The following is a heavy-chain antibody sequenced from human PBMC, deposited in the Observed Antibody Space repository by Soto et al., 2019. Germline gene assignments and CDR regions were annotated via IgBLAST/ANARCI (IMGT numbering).Heavy chain of an antibody. CDR3: ARRSRDMDG. CDR1: GFIFSNYA. V-gene: IGHV3-23*01. D-gene: IGHD3-9*01. J-gene: IGHJ4*02. Sequence: EVQLLESGGGLVQPGGSLRLSCAASGFIFSNYAMTWVRQVPGKGLECVSSVSGSGNNTYYADSMKGHFTISRDNSKTTLYLQMNGLSPEDTAVYYCARRSRDMDGWGQGTLVTVSA. CDR2: VSGSGNNT.